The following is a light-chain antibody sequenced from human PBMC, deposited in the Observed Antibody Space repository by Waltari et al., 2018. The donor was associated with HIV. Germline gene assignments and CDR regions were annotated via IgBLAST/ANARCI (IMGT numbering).Light chain of an antibody. J-gene: IGLJ2*01. CDR1: TSNIGRNT. CDR2: GKN. V-gene: IGLV1-44*01. CDR3: ASWDDSLNGPV. Sequence: QSVLTQPPSASGTPEQRVTISCSGSTSNIGRNTVRWFQQFPGTAPKVLIYGKNRRPSGGPGRFCGSKAGTSASLDISGLQSEDEADYYCASWDDSLNGPVFGGGTKLTVV.